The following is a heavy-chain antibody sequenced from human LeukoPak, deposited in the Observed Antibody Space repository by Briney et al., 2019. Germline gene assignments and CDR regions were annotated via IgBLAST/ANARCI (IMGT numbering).Heavy chain of an antibody. CDR3: AKDYGDYYFDY. J-gene: IGHJ4*02. CDR1: GFNLRRLG. CDR2: ISGSGGST. Sequence: GGSLRLPLVGSGFNLRRLGMGWVPQGPGEGLGWVSVISGSGGSTYHADSVKGRFTISRDNSKNTLYLQMNSLRAEDTAVYYCAKDYGDYYFDYWGQGTLVTVSS. D-gene: IGHD4-17*01. V-gene: IGHV3-23*01.